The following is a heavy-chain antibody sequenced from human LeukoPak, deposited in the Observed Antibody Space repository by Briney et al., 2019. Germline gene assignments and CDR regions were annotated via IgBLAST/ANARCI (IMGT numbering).Heavy chain of an antibody. V-gene: IGHV4-59*01. Sequence: PSETLSLTCTVSGGSISSYYWSWIRQPSGKGLEWIGYIYYSGSTNYNPSLKSRVTISVDTSKNQFSLKLSSVTAADTAVYYCARNPPYYYGSGSFDPWGQGTLVTVSS. D-gene: IGHD3-10*01. CDR2: IYYSGST. J-gene: IGHJ5*02. CDR3: ARNPPYYYGSGSFDP. CDR1: GGSISSYY.